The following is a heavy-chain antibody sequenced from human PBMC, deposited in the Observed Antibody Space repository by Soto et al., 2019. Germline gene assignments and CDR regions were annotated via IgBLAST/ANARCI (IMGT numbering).Heavy chain of an antibody. D-gene: IGHD6-13*01. Sequence: SETLSLTCTVSGGSISSYYWSWIRQPPGKGLERIRYIYYSGSTNYNPSLKSRVTISVDTSKNQFSLKLSSVTAADTAVYYCARECIAAAGSTYYFDYWGQGTLVTVS. CDR2: IYYSGST. CDR3: ARECIAAAGSTYYFDY. J-gene: IGHJ4*02. CDR1: GGSISSYY. V-gene: IGHV4-59*12.